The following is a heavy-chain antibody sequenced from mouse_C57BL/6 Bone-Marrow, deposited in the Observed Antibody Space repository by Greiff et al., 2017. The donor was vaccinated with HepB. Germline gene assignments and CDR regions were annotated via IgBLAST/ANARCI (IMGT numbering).Heavy chain of an antibody. CDR1: GFTFSSYA. Sequence: EVQLVESGGGLVKPGGSLKLSCAASGFTFSSYAMSWVRQTPEKRLEWVATISDGGSYTYYPDNVKGRFTISRDNAKNNLYLQMSHLKSEDTAMYYCARTGMIPLYYYAMDYWGQGTSVTVSS. J-gene: IGHJ4*01. D-gene: IGHD4-1*01. CDR3: ARTGMIPLYYYAMDY. V-gene: IGHV5-4*01. CDR2: ISDGGSYT.